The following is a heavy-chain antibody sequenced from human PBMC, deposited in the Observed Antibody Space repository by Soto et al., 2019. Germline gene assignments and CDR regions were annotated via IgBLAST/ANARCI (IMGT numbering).Heavy chain of an antibody. CDR2: IDHRRST. CDR1: GGSFSGWY. D-gene: IGHD3-22*01. V-gene: IGHV4-34*01. J-gene: IGHJ4*02. CDR3: ARRGGAYYPYYFDY. Sequence: QVQLQQWGAGLLKPSETLSLACAVYGGSFSGWYWSWIRQPPGKGLEWIGEIDHRRSTNYNPSLKSRVTISVDTSKNQSSLKLSSVTAADTAVYYCARRGGAYYPYYFDYWGQGGLVTVSS.